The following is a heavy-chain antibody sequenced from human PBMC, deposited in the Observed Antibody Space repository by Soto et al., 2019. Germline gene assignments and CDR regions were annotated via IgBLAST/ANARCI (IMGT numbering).Heavy chain of an antibody. J-gene: IGHJ5*02. CDR3: ARESAGSHKNNWFDP. CDR2: IHYSGST. CDR1: GGSITSYY. Sequence: PSETLSLTCTVSGGSITSYYWSWVRQPPGQGLEWIGFIHYSGSTKYNPSLKSRVTISVDPSQIQLSLKLSSVTAVDTAVYYCARESAGSHKNNWFDPWGQGTLVTVSS. V-gene: IGHV4-59*01.